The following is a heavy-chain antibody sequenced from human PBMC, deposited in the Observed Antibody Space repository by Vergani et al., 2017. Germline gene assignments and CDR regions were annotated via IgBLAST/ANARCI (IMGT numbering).Heavy chain of an antibody. Sequence: QVQLQQWGAGLLKPSETLSLTCTVSGGSISSYYWSWIRQPPGKGLEWIGYIYYSGSTNYNPSLKSRVTISVDTSKNQFSLKLSSVTAADTAVYYCARGGTNWNYVWDWFDPWGQGTLVTVSS. D-gene: IGHD1-7*01. CDR1: GGSISSYY. V-gene: IGHV4-59*08. J-gene: IGHJ5*02. CDR2: IYYSGST. CDR3: ARGGTNWNYVWDWFDP.